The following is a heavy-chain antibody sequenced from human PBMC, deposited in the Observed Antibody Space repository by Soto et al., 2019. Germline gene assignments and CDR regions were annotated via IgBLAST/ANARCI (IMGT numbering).Heavy chain of an antibody. CDR1: GFPFPNAW. CDR3: TTDSYSTIIIVRFDY. D-gene: IGHD3-22*01. CDR2: IKSTIDGGTT. Sequence: SLRLSCAASGFPFPNAWMNWVRQAPGKGLEWVGRIKSTIDGGTTDYAEPVKGRFAISRDDSNNMVYLQMNSLKIEDTAVYYCTTDSYSTIIIVRFDYWGHGTLVTVSS. V-gene: IGHV3-15*07. J-gene: IGHJ4*01.